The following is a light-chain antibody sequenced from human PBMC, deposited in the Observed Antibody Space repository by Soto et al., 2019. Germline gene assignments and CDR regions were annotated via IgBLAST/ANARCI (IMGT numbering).Light chain of an antibody. CDR1: QSISSW. Sequence: DSQMSQCPSTLSASVGDRVTITCRASQSISSWLAWYLQKPGKAPKLLIYKASSLESGVPSRFSGSGSGTEFTLIISSLHPDDYATYYCQQYNSYWTFGPGTKVDI. CDR3: QQYNSYWT. J-gene: IGKJ1*01. CDR2: KAS. V-gene: IGKV1-5*03.